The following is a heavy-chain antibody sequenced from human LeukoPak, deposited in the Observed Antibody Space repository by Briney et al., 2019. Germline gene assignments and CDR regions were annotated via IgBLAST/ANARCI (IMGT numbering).Heavy chain of an antibody. CDR3: ARLERLFYYMDV. V-gene: IGHV4-59*11. Sequence: SETLSLTCTVSGGSISSHYWSWIRQPPGKGLVWIGYIYYSGSTNYNPSLKSRVTISVDTSKNQFSLKLSSVTAADTAVYYCARLERLFYYMDVWGKGTTVTVSS. CDR2: IYYSGST. CDR1: GGSISSHY. D-gene: IGHD3-3*01. J-gene: IGHJ6*03.